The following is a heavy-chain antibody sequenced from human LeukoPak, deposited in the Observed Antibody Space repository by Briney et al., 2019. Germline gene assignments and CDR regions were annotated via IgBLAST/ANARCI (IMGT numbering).Heavy chain of an antibody. J-gene: IGHJ4*02. Sequence: GGSLRLSCAASGFMFSSYNMNWVRQAPGKGLEWVSVISGSGGSTYHADSVKGRFTISRDNSKNTLYLQMNSLRAEDTAVYYCAKGRYSGSSPDFAYWGQGTLVTVSS. CDR2: ISGSGGST. V-gene: IGHV3-23*01. D-gene: IGHD1-26*01. CDR1: GFMFSSYN. CDR3: AKGRYSGSSPDFAY.